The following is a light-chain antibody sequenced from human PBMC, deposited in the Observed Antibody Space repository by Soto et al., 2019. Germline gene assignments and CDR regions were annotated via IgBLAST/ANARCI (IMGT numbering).Light chain of an antibody. CDR1: SGDIGAFRY. CDR2: EVS. V-gene: IGLV2-8*01. Sequence: QSVLTQPPSASGSPGQSVTISCTGTSGDIGAFRYVSWYQQRPGKAPKLIIYEVSERPSGVPDRFSGSKSGNTASLTVSGLQADDEAHYYCSSYAGSNNFVFGTGTKVTVL. J-gene: IGLJ1*01. CDR3: SSYAGSNNFV.